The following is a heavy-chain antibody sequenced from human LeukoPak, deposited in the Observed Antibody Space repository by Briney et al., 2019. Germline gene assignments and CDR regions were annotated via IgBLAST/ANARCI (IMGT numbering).Heavy chain of an antibody. Sequence: KSSETLSLTCTVSGGSISSYTWSWVRQPAGKGLEWIGYISYSGSTNFNPSLKSRVTISVDTSKNQFSLKLSSVTAADTAVYYCAREGTAGTNLNWFDPWGQGTLVTVSS. CDR2: ISYSGST. V-gene: IGHV4-59*01. J-gene: IGHJ5*02. D-gene: IGHD1-1*01. CDR1: GGSISSYT. CDR3: AREGTAGTNLNWFDP.